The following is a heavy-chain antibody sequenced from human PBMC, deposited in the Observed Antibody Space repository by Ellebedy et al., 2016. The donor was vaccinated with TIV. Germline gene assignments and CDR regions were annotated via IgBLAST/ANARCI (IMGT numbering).Heavy chain of an antibody. V-gene: IGHV5-51*01. CDR2: IYPGHSDT. CDR1: GYSFTSNW. D-gene: IGHD5/OR15-5a*01. Sequence: GESLKISCKGSGYSFTSNWIGWVRQMPGKGLEWMGMIYPGHSDTRYSPSFQGQVTISADKSISTAYLQWSSLKASDTAMYFCAPSRLGVYDYYSWGQGTLVTVSS. J-gene: IGHJ4*02. CDR3: APSRLGVYDYYS.